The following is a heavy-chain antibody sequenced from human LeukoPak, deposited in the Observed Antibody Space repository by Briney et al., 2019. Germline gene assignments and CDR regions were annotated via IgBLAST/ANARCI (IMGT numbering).Heavy chain of an antibody. Sequence: SQTLSLTCTVSGGSISSGGYYWSWIRQHPGKGLEWIGYIYYSGSTYYNPSLKSRVTISVDTSKNQFSLKLSSVTAADTAVYYCARGSLTYYDSSGYYYRAFDIWGQGTMITVSS. J-gene: IGHJ3*02. CDR2: IYYSGST. V-gene: IGHV4-31*03. CDR3: ARGSLTYYDSSGYYYRAFDI. CDR1: GGSISSGGYY. D-gene: IGHD3-22*01.